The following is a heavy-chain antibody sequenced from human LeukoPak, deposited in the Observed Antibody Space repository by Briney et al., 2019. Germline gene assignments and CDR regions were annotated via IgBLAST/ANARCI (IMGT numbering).Heavy chain of an antibody. D-gene: IGHD5-12*01. V-gene: IGHV4-61*01. Sequence: PSETLSLTCTVSGDSVSSGYYWDWIRQPPGKGLEWIGYIHYSGSTHYNPSLKSRVTISVDTSKNQVSLKLRSVTAADTAVYYCARTTEGYAGGPGYSYYYYMDVWGKGATVTISS. CDR2: IHYSGST. CDR3: ARTTEGYAGGPGYSYYYYMDV. J-gene: IGHJ6*03. CDR1: GDSVSSGYY.